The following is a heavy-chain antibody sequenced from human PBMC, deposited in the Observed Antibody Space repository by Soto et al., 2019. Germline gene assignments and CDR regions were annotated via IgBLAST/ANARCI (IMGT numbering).Heavy chain of an antibody. CDR2: IYYSGST. D-gene: IGHD3-22*01. J-gene: IGHJ4*02. Sequence: EPLSRTSTVTGGYISSRGYQCGWVGQAPGKGLEWIESIYYSGSTYYNPSLKSRVTISVDTSKNQFSLKRSSVTDADTAVYYCARLRYYYDSSGYYQFDYWGQGTLVTVSS. V-gene: IGHV4-39*01. CDR3: ARLRYYYDSSGYYQFDY. CDR1: GGYISSRGYQ.